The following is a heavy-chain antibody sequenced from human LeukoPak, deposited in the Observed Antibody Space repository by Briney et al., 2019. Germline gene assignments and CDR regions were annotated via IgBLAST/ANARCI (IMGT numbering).Heavy chain of an antibody. D-gene: IGHD3/OR15-3a*01. CDR3: ARDYLDNLDY. CDR2: ITSSCTST. CDR1: GFTFSDYY. V-gene: IGHV3-11*01. J-gene: IGHJ4*02. Sequence: KPWGSLRLSCAASGFTFSDYYMNWIRQAPGKGLELVAYITSSCTSTYYADSVKGRFTISRDNAKTSLYLQMDSLRAEDTAVYYCARDYLDNLDYWGQGTLVTVS.